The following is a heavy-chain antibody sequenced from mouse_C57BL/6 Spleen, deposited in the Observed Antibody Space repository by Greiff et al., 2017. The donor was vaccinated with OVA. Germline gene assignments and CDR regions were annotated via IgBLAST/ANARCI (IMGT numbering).Heavy chain of an antibody. CDR1: GYTFTSYW. D-gene: IGHD1-1*01. CDR3: ARGGLLLPDV. V-gene: IGHV1-69*01. Sequence: VQLQQPGAELVMPGASVKLSCKASGYTFTSYWMHWVKQRPGQGLEWIGEIDPSDSYTNYNQKFKGKSTLTVDKSSSTAYMQLSSLTSEDSAVYYCARGGLLLPDVWGTGTTVTVSS. CDR2: IDPSDSYT. J-gene: IGHJ1*03.